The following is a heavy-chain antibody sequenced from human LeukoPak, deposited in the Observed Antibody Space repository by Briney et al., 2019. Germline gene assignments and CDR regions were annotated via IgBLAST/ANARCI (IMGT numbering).Heavy chain of an antibody. CDR1: GGSISSSSYY. J-gene: IGHJ3*02. CDR3: ARGDFDAFDI. V-gene: IGHV4-39*01. Sequence: SETLSLTCTVSGGSISSSSYYWGWIRRPPGKGLEWIGSIYYSGSTYYNPSLKSRVTISVDTSKNQLSLKLSSVTAADTAVYYCARGDFDAFDIWGQGTMVTVSS. D-gene: IGHD3-3*01. CDR2: IYYSGST.